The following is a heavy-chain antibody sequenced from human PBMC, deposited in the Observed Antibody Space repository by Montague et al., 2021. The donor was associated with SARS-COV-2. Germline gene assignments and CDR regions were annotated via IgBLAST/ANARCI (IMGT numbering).Heavy chain of an antibody. V-gene: IGHV4-59*01. D-gene: IGHD3-22*01. CDR3: ARADRRSRDTTHLDYYKRMDL. J-gene: IGHJ6*02. CDR1: GDSITTYY. Sequence: SETLSLTCTVSGDSITTYYWAWIRQPPGKGLEWIGYIYYSGRTSYNSSLKSRVTISVDTSKNQFSLNLRSVTAADTALYFCARADRRSRDTTHLDYYKRMDLWGQGTTVTVSS. CDR2: IYYSGRT.